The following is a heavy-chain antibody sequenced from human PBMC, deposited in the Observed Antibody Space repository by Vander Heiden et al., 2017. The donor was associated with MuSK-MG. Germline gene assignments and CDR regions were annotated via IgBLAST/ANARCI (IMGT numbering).Heavy chain of an antibody. CDR1: GYTFTSYA. CDR2: INAGNGNT. Sequence: QVQLVQSGAEVKKPGASVKVSCKASGYTFTSYAMHWVRQAPGQRLEWMGWINAGNGNTKYSQKFQGRVTITRDTSASTAYMELSSLRSEDTAVYYCARARYSGYDGLKYFDYWGQGTLVTVSS. D-gene: IGHD5-12*01. J-gene: IGHJ4*02. V-gene: IGHV1-3*01. CDR3: ARARYSGYDGLKYFDY.